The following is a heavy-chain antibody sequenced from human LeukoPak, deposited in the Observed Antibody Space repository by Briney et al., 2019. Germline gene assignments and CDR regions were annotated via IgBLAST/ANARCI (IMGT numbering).Heavy chain of an antibody. Sequence: GGSLRLSCAASGLTISSYSMNWVRQAPGKGLQWVSYISSSSSTIYYADSVKGRFTISRDNAKNSLYLQMNSLRAEDTAVYYCAKALWFGETFPAYWGQGTLVTVSS. J-gene: IGHJ4*02. CDR2: ISSSSSTI. D-gene: IGHD3-10*01. CDR1: GLTISSYS. V-gene: IGHV3-48*01. CDR3: AKALWFGETFPAY.